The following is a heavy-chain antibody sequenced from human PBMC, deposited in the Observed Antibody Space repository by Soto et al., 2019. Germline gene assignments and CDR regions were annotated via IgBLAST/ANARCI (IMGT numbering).Heavy chain of an antibody. V-gene: IGHV3-73*01. D-gene: IGHD5-12*01. Sequence: EVQLVESGGGLVQPGGSLKLSCAASGFTFSGSAMHWVRQASGKGLEWVGRIRSKANSYATVYAASVKGRFTISRDDSKNTAYLQMNSLKTEDTAVYYCTSGHSGYEPVVYWGQGTVVTVSS. CDR1: GFTFSGSA. CDR3: TSGHSGYEPVVY. J-gene: IGHJ4*02. CDR2: IRSKANSYAT.